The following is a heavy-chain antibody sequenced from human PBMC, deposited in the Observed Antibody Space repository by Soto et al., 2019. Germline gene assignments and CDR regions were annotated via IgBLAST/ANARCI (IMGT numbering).Heavy chain of an antibody. CDR3: ARQAPYGSVRIYDY. V-gene: IGHV4-4*02. CDR1: SGSISSPNW. CDR2: IYHSGRT. D-gene: IGHD3-10*01. Sequence: QVQLEESGPGLVKPSGTLSLTCTVSSGSISSPNWWSWVRQPPGKGLEWVGEIYHSGRTRYNPSLKSRVTISVDTSQNQFSLKLTSVTAADTAMYYCARQAPYGSVRIYDYWGQGTLVTVSS. J-gene: IGHJ4*02.